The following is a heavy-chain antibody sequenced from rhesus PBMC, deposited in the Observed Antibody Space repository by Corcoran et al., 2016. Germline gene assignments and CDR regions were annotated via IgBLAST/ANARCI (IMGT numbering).Heavy chain of an antibody. Sequence: QVTLKESGPALVKPTQTLTLTCTFSGFSLSTSGMGVGWIRQPPGKAREWLASIYWDDDKYYSTSLKSRLTISKDTSKDQVVLTMTDMDPVDTATYYCARVPYSSGWYGDFDFWGQGVLVTISS. D-gene: IGHD6-31*01. CDR2: IYWDDDK. V-gene: IGHV2S1*01. J-gene: IGHJ4*01. CDR3: ARVPYSSGWYGDFDF. CDR1: GFSLSTSGMG.